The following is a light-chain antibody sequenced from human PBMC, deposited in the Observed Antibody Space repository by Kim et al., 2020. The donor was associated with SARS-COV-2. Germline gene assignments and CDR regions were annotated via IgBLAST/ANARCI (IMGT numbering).Light chain of an antibody. CDR1: QSVSTY. V-gene: IGKV3-11*01. J-gene: IGKJ5*01. CDR2: GAS. CDR3: QQRSYLIT. Sequence: EIVLTQSPATLSLSPGERATLSCRASQSVSTYLAWYQQKPGQAPRLLIYGASNRATGIPARFSGSGSGTDFTLTISSLEPEDFAVYYCQQRSYLITFGQGTRLEIK.